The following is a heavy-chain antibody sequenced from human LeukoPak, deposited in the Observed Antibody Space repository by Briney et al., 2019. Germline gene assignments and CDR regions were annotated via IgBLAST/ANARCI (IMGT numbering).Heavy chain of an antibody. D-gene: IGHD4-23*01. CDR2: INAGNGNT. V-gene: IGHV1-3*01. CDR1: GYTFTSYA. Sequence: ASVKVSCKASGYTFTSYAMHWVRQAPGQRLEWMGWINAGNGNTKYSQKFQGRVTITRDTSASTAYMELSSLRSEDTAVYYCARPITVSTQDAFDIWGQGTMVTVSS. J-gene: IGHJ3*02. CDR3: ARPITVSTQDAFDI.